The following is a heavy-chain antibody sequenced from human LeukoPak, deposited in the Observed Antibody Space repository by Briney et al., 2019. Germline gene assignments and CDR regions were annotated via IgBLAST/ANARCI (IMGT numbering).Heavy chain of an antibody. Sequence: PGGSLRLSCAASGFTLSSYWMHWVRQAPGKGLVWVSRINSDGSSTSYADSVKGRFTISRDNAKNTLYLQMNSLRAEDTAVYYCASIPTWYYDSSGYGGPFDYWGQGTLVTVSS. CDR2: INSDGSST. D-gene: IGHD3-22*01. J-gene: IGHJ4*02. V-gene: IGHV3-74*01. CDR3: ASIPTWYYDSSGYGGPFDY. CDR1: GFTLSSYW.